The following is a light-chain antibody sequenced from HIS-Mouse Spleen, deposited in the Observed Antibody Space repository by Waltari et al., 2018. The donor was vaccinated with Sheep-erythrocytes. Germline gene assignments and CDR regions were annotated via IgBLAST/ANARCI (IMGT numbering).Light chain of an antibody. CDR2: EVS. CDR3: SSYTSSSTQV. V-gene: IGLV2-14*01. Sequence: QSALTQPASVSGSAGQSVTISCTGTSSDVGGYNYVSWYQQHPGKAPKRMIYEVSNRPSGVYTRFSGCKYGNTASLTISGIQAEDEADYYCSSYTSSSTQVFGGGTKLTVL. J-gene: IGLJ2*01. CDR1: SSDVGGYNY.